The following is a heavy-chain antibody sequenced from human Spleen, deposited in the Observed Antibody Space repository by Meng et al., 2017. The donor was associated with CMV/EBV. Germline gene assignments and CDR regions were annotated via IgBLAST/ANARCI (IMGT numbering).Heavy chain of an antibody. Sequence: GESLKISCATSGFTFSNYNMNWVRQAPGKGLEWVSSISSSSTYIYYADSVKGRFTISRDSAKNSLYLQMNSLRAEDTAVYYCARGPRDPSGSYRWYFDLWGRGTLVTVSS. CDR3: ARGPRDPSGSYRWYFDL. D-gene: IGHD1-26*01. CDR1: GFTFSNYN. J-gene: IGHJ2*01. V-gene: IGHV3-21*01. CDR2: ISSSSTYI.